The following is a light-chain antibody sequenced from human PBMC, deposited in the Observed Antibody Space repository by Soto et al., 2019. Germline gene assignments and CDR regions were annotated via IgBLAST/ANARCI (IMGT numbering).Light chain of an antibody. Sequence: DIVMTQSPLSLPVTPGEPSSISCRSSQILLHSNGYNYLDWYLQKPGQSPQLLIYLGSNRASGVPDRFSGSGSGTDFTLKISRVEAEDVGVYYCMQALQTPQVTFGQGTRLEIK. J-gene: IGKJ5*01. CDR2: LGS. CDR3: MQALQTPQVT. CDR1: QILLHSNGYNY. V-gene: IGKV2-28*01.